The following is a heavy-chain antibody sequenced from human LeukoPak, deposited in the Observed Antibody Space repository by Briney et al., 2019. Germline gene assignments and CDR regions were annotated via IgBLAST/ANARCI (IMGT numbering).Heavy chain of an antibody. Sequence: GGSLRLSCAASGLTVSSSYMSWVRQAPGKGLEWVSIISSAGTTYYADSVKGRFTISRDNSKNTVYLQVNSLRDEDTAVYYCARDLEAANTYYFDYWGQGTMVTVSS. CDR3: ARDLEAANTYYFDY. CDR2: ISSAGTT. V-gene: IGHV3-66*01. CDR1: GLTVSSSY. D-gene: IGHD6-13*01. J-gene: IGHJ4*02.